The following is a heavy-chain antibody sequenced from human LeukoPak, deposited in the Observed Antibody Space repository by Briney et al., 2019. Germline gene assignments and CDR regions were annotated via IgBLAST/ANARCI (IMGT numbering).Heavy chain of an antibody. V-gene: IGHV3-23*01. CDR3: AKKLGFIPQFDY. CDR1: GFTFSTEA. D-gene: IGHD6-13*01. CDR2: ISDSSRTT. Sequence: GGSLRLSCEVSGFTFSTEAMTWARQAPGKGLEWVSSISDSSRTTYYADSVQGRFTISRDNSRNTVYLQMNSLRVEDTAFYYCAKKLGFIPQFDYWSQGTLVAVSS. J-gene: IGHJ4*02.